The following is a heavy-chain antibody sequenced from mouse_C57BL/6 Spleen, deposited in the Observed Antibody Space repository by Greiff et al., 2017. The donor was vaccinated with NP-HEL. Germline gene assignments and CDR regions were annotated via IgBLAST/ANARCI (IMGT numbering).Heavy chain of an antibody. CDR2: IRLKSDNYAT. V-gene: IGHV6-3*01. Sequence: EVKVEESGGGLVQPGGSMKLSCVASGFTFSNYWMNWVRQSPEKGLEWVAQIRLKSDNYATHYAESVKGRFTISRDDSKSSVYLQMNNLRAEDTGIYYCTNDEMDYWGQGTSVTVSS. J-gene: IGHJ4*01. D-gene: IGHD2-12*01. CDR3: TNDEMDY. CDR1: GFTFSNYW.